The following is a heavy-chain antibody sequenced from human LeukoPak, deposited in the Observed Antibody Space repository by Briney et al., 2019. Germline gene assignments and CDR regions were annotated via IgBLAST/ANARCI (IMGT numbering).Heavy chain of an antibody. V-gene: IGHV3-33*01. Sequence: GRSLTLSCAASGFTFSTFGIHWVRQAPGKGLEWVAVIWSDGSYKYYADSVKGRFTISRDNSKNTLYLQMNSLRAEDTAVYYCARSIRGTTNHRFDPWGQGTLVNVSS. J-gene: IGHJ5*02. CDR1: GFTFSTFG. CDR3: ARSIRGTTNHRFDP. CDR2: IWSDGSYK. D-gene: IGHD1-1*01.